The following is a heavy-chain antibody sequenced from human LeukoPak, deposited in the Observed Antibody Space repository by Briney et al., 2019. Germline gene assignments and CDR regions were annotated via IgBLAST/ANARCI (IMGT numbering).Heavy chain of an antibody. J-gene: IGHJ6*03. V-gene: IGHV5-51*01. CDR2: IYPGDSDT. Sequence: GESLKISCKGSGYSFTSYWIGWVRQMPGKGLEWMGIIYPGDSDTRYSPSFQGQVTISADKSISTAYLQWSSLKASDTAVYYCAREGGIVVAGTWGRNSYYMDVWGKGTTVTVSS. D-gene: IGHD6-19*01. CDR1: GYSFTSYW. CDR3: AREGGIVVAGTWGRNSYYMDV.